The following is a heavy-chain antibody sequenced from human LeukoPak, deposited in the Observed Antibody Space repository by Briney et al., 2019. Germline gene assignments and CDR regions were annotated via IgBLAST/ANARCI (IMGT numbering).Heavy chain of an antibody. Sequence: PGGSLRLSCAASGFTFSSYWMSSVRQAPGKGLEWVANIKQDGSEKYYVDSVKGRFTISRDNAKNSLYLQMNSLRAEGAAVYYCARVSGYSGYYDYWGQGTLVTVSS. CDR2: IKQDGSEK. J-gene: IGHJ4*02. CDR1: GFTFSSYW. D-gene: IGHD5-12*01. CDR3: ARVSGYSGYYDY. V-gene: IGHV3-7*03.